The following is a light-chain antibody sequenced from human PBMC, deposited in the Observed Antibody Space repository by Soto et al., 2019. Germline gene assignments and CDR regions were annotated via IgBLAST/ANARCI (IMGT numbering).Light chain of an antibody. CDR1: QSVSSN. CDR2: SAF. V-gene: IGKV3-15*01. CDR3: QQYNNWPFT. J-gene: IGKJ3*01. Sequence: EIVLTQSPATLSLSPGERVTLSCRASQSVSSNLAWYQQKPGQAPRLLIYSAFFRATGIPARFSGSGSGTEFTLTISSLQSEDFAVYFCQQYNNWPFTFGPGTKVDIK.